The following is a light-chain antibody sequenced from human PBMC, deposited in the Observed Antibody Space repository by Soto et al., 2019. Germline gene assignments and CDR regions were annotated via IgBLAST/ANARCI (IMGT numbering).Light chain of an antibody. CDR2: EVN. J-gene: IGLJ2*01. CDR3: CSYAGSSIFVV. V-gene: IGLV2-23*02. Sequence: QSALTQPASVSGSPGQSITISCTGTSSDIGTYDLVSWYQHHPGKAPKLMIYEVNQRPSGVSNRFSASKSDNTASLTISGLQAEDEADYYCCSYAGSSIFVVFGGGTKLTVL. CDR1: SSDIGTYDL.